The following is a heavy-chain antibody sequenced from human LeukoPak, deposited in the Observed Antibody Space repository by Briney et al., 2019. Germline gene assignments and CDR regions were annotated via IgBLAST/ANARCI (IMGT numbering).Heavy chain of an antibody. D-gene: IGHD2-8*01. Sequence: ASVKVSCKASGYTFTSYYMHWVRQAPGQGLEWMGRINPNSGGTNYAQKFQGRVTMTRHTSISTAYMELSSLRSEDTAVYYCARGRYGMGYCSNGVCNNWFDPWGQGTLVTVSS. CDR2: INPNSGGT. CDR3: ARGRYGMGYCSNGVCNNWFDP. V-gene: IGHV1-2*06. J-gene: IGHJ5*02. CDR1: GYTFTSYY.